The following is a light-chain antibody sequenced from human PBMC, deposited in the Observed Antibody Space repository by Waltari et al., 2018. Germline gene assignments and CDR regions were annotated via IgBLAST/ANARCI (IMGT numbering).Light chain of an antibody. J-gene: IGKJ2*01. V-gene: IGKV1-39*01. CDR3: QQSYTMGYT. Sequence: DIQMTQSPSSLSASVGDRVTITGRASQTVSDYLNWHQNQPGKGPKLLIYGESRLQRGVPSRFSGSGSGTDFTLSISSLQPEDFATYYCQQSYTMGYTFGQGTKLEIK. CDR2: GES. CDR1: QTVSDY.